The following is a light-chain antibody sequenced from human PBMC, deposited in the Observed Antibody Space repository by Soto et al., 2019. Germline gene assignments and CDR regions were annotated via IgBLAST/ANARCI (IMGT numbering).Light chain of an antibody. V-gene: IGKV1-6*01. Sequence: AVQMTQSPSSMSASVGDRVTITCRASQGIRTDLGWYQQTPGKAPKLLISGASSLQSGVLSRFSVSGSGADFTLTISSLQPEDSATYYCLQDYSYPRTFGQGTKVEIK. CDR1: QGIRTD. CDR2: GAS. J-gene: IGKJ1*01. CDR3: LQDYSYPRT.